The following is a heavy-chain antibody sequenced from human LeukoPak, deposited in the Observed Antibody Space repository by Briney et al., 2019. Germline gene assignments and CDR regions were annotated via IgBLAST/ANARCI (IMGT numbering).Heavy chain of an antibody. CDR3: ARVNCTNGVCYNSRGWFDP. J-gene: IGHJ5*02. D-gene: IGHD2-8*01. Sequence: SETLSLTCTVSGGSISSYYWSWIRQPAGKGLEWIGRIYSHGSTNYNPSLKSRVTMSVDTSKNQFSLKLSSVTAADTAVYYCARVNCTNGVCYNSRGWFDPWGQGTLVTVSS. CDR2: IYSHGST. CDR1: GGSISSYY. V-gene: IGHV4-4*07.